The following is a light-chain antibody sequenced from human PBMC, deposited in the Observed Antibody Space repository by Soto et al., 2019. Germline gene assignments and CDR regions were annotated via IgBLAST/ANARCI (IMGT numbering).Light chain of an antibody. CDR2: GAS. J-gene: IGKJ1*01. CDR3: QQYGSSPPWT. Sequence: EIVLTQSPGTLSLSPGERGTLSCSASQSVSSSYLAWYQQKPGQAPRLRICGASSRATGIPDRFSGSGSGTDFTLTISRLETEDFAVYYCQQYGSSPPWTFGQGTKV. CDR1: QSVSSSY. V-gene: IGKV3-20*01.